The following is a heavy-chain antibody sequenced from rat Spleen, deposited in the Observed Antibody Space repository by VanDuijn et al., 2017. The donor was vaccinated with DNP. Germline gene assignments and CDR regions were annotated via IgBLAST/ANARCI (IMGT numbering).Heavy chain of an antibody. V-gene: IGHV5-17*01. CDR3: AKGGGWGDY. Sequence: EVQLVESGGGLVQPGNSLKVSCAASGSTFSDYAMAWVRQSPEMGLEWVATIICDGSSTFYRDSVTGRFTISRDFAKSTLYLQSNSLRSEETATYYCAKGGGWGDYWGQGVMVTVSS. D-gene: IGHD4-1*01. CDR1: GSTFSDYA. J-gene: IGHJ2*01. CDR2: IICDGSST.